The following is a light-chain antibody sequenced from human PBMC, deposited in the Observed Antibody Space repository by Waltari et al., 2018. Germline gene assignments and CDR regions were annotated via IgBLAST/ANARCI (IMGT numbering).Light chain of an antibody. V-gene: IGKV4-1*01. CDR2: WAS. CDR1: QSILSDSNNKKF. Sequence: IVMTQSPDSLAVSLGQRDNISCRSSQSILSDSNNKKFLAWYQQKVGQPPKLLIKWASTCVPGVPDRFRGSGSATDCTLTISSLQAEYVAVYYCHQYYSNPQTFGQGTKVEIK. CDR3: HQYYSNPQT. J-gene: IGKJ1*01.